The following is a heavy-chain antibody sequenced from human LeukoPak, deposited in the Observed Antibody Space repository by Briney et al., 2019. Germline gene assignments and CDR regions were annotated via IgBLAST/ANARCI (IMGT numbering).Heavy chain of an antibody. Sequence: QPGGSLRLSCAASGFTFSSYAMSWVRQAPGKGLEWVSAISGSGGSTYYADSVKGRFTISRDNSKNTLYLQMNSLRAEDTAVYYCAKGRSSGSYQWDPDAFDIWGQGTMVTVSS. V-gene: IGHV3-23*01. CDR1: GFTFSSYA. CDR2: ISGSGGST. J-gene: IGHJ3*02. D-gene: IGHD3-10*01. CDR3: AKGRSSGSYQWDPDAFDI.